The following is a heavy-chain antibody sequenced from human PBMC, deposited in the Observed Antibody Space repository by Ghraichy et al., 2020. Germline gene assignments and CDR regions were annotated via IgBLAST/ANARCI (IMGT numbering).Heavy chain of an antibody. J-gene: IGHJ4*02. CDR1: GFTFSNYW. CDR2: IKQDGSEK. CDR3: ARVGLRWSLYYFDY. D-gene: IGHD4-23*01. V-gene: IGHV3-7*03. Sequence: GSLRLSCAASGFTFSNYWMSWVRQAPGKGLEWVANIKQDGSEKYYVDSVKGRFTISRDNAKNSLYLQMSSLRAEDTAVYYCARVGLRWSLYYFDYWGQGTLVTVSS.